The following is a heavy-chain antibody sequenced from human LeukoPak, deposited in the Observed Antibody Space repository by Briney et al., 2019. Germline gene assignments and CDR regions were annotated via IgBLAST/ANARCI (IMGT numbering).Heavy chain of an antibody. CDR3: AKDHRGMRRYDRPVDAFDI. D-gene: IGHD3-22*01. CDR2: ISGSGGST. J-gene: IGHJ3*02. V-gene: IGHV3-23*01. Sequence: GGSLRLSCAASGFTFSSHAMSWVRQAPGKGLEWVSAISGSGGSTYYADSVKGRFTISRDNSKNTLYLQMNSLRAEDTAVYYCAKDHRGMRRYDRPVDAFDIWGQGTMVTVSS. CDR1: GFTFSSHA.